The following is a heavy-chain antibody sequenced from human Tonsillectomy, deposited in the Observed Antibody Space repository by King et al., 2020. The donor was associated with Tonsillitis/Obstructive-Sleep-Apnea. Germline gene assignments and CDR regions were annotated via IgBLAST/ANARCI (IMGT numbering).Heavy chain of an antibody. V-gene: IGHV1-2*04. D-gene: IGHD6-19*01. CDR2: SNPNSGGK. Sequence: QVQLVESGAEVKKPGASVKVSCKASGYTFTGYYMHWVRQAPGQGLEWMGWSNPNSGGKNYDQKFMGWVTMTRDTSISTAYMELSRLRSDDTAVYYCARGEGIAVAGSDDAFDIWGQGTMVTVSS. CDR3: ARGEGIAVAGSDDAFDI. J-gene: IGHJ3*02. CDR1: GYTFTGYY.